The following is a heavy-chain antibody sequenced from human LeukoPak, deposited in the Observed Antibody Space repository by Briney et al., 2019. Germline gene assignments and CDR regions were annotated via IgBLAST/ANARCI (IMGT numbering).Heavy chain of an antibody. CDR3: ARDQRYFDWSPDGFDY. D-gene: IGHD3-9*01. CDR1: GGTFSSYA. Sequence: ASVTVSCKASGGTFSSYAISWVRQAPGQGLEWMGGIIPIFGTANYAQKFQGRVTITADESTSTAYMELSSLRSEDTAVYYCARDQRYFDWSPDGFDYWGQGTLVTVSS. J-gene: IGHJ4*02. V-gene: IGHV1-69*13. CDR2: IIPIFGTA.